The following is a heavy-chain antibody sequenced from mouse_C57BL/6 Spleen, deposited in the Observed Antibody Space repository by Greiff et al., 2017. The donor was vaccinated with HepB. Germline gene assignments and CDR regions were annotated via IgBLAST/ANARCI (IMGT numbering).Heavy chain of an antibody. J-gene: IGHJ2*01. CDR2: ISDGGSYT. D-gene: IGHD4-1*01. CDR3: ARDSNWDGGNYFDY. Sequence: EVQLVESGGGLVKPGGSLKLSCAASGFTFSSYAMSWVRQTPEKRLEWVATISDGGSYTYYPDNVKGRFTISRDNAKNNLYLQMSHLKSEDTAMYYCARDSNWDGGNYFDYWGQGTTLTVSS. CDR1: GFTFSSYA. V-gene: IGHV5-4*01.